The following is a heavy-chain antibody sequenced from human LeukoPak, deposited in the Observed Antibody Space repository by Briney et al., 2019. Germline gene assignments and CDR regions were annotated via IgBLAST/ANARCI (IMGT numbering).Heavy chain of an antibody. V-gene: IGHV4-38-2*01. D-gene: IGHD3-3*01. CDR1: GYSISSGYY. CDR2: IYHSGST. J-gene: IGHJ4*02. Sequence: NPSETLSLTCAVSGYSISSGYYWGWIRQPPGKGLEWIGSIYHSGSTYYNPSLKIRVTISVDTSKNQFSLKLSSVTAADTAVYYCARRYYDFWSGYCDYWGQGTLVTVSS. CDR3: ARRYYDFWSGYCDY.